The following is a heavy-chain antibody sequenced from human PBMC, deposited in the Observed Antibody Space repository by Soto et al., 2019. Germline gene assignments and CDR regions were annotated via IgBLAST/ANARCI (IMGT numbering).Heavy chain of an antibody. V-gene: IGHV1-69*02. J-gene: IGHJ4*02. Sequence: QVHLVQSGAEVKKPGSSVKVSCKASGDTFSTYTINWVRQAPGQRLEWMGRIIPMLGMSNYALKFQGRVTSTADRSTTTVYLPLSSLRSDDTAVYYCARSYGSGSPAFEFWGQGTLVTVSS. CDR3: ARSYGSGSPAFEF. CDR2: IIPMLGMS. D-gene: IGHD3-10*01. CDR1: GDTFSTYT.